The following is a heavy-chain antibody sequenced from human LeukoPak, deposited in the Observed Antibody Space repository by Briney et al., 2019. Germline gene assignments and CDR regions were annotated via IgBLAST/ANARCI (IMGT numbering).Heavy chain of an antibody. Sequence: GGSLRLSCAASGFTFSTYAMHWVRQAPGKGLEWVTLISFDGSNKFYADSVKGRFTISRDKSKNTLSLQMNSLRAEDTAVYYCARTMVETTYYYGMDVWGQGTTVTVSS. V-gene: IGHV3-30-3*01. J-gene: IGHJ6*02. CDR3: ARTMVETTYYYGMDV. CDR1: GFTFSTYA. CDR2: ISFDGSNK. D-gene: IGHD3-10*01.